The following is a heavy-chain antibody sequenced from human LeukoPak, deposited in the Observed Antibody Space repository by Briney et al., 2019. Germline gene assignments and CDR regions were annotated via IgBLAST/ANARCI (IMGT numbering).Heavy chain of an antibody. CDR2: ISWNSGSI. Sequence: GRSLRLSCAASGFTFDDYAMHWVRQAPGKGLEWVSGISWNSGSIGYADSVKGRFTISRDNAKNSLYLQMNSLRVEDTALYYCAKDPARTVTTGFDYWGQGTLVTVSS. CDR3: AKDPARTVTTGFDY. J-gene: IGHJ4*02. CDR1: GFTFDDYA. D-gene: IGHD4-17*01. V-gene: IGHV3-9*01.